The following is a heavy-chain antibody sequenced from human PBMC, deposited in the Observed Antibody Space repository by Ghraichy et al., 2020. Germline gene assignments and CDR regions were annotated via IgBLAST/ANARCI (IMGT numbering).Heavy chain of an antibody. CDR1: GYTFTGYY. D-gene: IGHD3-22*01. V-gene: IGHV1-2*02. CDR2: INPNSGGT. Sequence: ASEKVSCKASGYTFTGYYMHWVRQAPGQGLEWMGWINPNSGGTNYAQKFQGRVTMTRDTSISTAYMELSRLRSDDTAVYYCARAPIPTITMIVVVITDYWGQGTLVTVSS. CDR3: ARAPIPTITMIVVVITDY. J-gene: IGHJ4*02.